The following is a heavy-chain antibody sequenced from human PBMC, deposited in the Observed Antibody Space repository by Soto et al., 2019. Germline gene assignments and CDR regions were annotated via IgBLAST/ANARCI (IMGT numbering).Heavy chain of an antibody. Sequence: SETLSLTCTVSGGSISSYYWSWIRQPPGKGLEWIGYIYYSGSTNYNPSLKSRVTISVDTSKNQFSLKLSSVTAADTAVYYCARDGEYSGYDLVSAFDIWGQGTMLTVSS. J-gene: IGHJ3*02. CDR1: GGSISSYY. D-gene: IGHD5-12*01. V-gene: IGHV4-59*01. CDR2: IYYSGST. CDR3: ARDGEYSGYDLVSAFDI.